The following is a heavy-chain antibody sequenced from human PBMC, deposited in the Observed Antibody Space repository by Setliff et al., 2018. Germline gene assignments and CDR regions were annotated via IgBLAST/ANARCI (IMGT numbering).Heavy chain of an antibody. J-gene: IGHJ4*02. V-gene: IGHV4-61*02. CDR1: GGSISSSSYY. CDR2: IYTSGST. CDR3: ARSFSRREKFLLDY. Sequence: SETLSLTCTVSGGSISSSSYYWSWIRQPAGKGLEWIGRIYTSGSTNYNPSLKSRVTMSVDTSKNQFSLKVSSVTAADTAVYYCARSFSRREKFLLDYWGQGALVTVSS.